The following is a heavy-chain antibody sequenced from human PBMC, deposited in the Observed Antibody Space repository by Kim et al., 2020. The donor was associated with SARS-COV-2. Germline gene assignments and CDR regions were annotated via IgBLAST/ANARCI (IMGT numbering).Heavy chain of an antibody. V-gene: IGHV3-48*04. CDR2: ISSSSSTI. Sequence: GGSLRLSCAASGFTFSSYSMNWVRQAPGKGLEWVSCISSSSSTIYYADSVKGRFTISRDNAKNSLYLQMNSLRAEDTAVYYCARDGSSVELATGGMDGWGQGTTVTVSS. CDR1: GFTFSSYS. D-gene: IGHD1-26*01. J-gene: IGHJ6*02. CDR3: ARDGSSVELATGGMDG.